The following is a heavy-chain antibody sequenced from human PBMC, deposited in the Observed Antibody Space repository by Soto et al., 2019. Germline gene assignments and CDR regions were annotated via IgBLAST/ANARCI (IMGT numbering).Heavy chain of an antibody. CDR2: INHSGST. CDR1: GGSFSGYF. V-gene: IGHV4-34*01. D-gene: IGHD2-15*01. CDR3: ARERTPMSTAVGFDP. Sequence: SETLSLTCAVYGGSFSGYFWSWIRQPPGKGLEWIGEINHSGSTNYNPSLKSRVAISVDTSRKQFSLKLSSVTAADTAVYSCARERTPMSTAVGFDPWGQGTLVTVS. J-gene: IGHJ5*02.